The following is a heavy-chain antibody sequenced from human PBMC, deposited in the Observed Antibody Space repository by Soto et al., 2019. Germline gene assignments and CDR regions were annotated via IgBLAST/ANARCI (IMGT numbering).Heavy chain of an antibody. CDR1: GFTFSSYA. CDR3: AKDHRVVRGVISPVWWFDP. Sequence: EVQLLESGGGLVQPGGSLRLSCAASGFTFSSYAMSWFRQLPGRGWGGASAISGSGGSTSYPDSVKGGFTISRDNSKNTLYLQMNSLRAEDTAVYYCAKDHRVVRGVISPVWWFDPWGQGTLVTVSS. CDR2: ISGSGGST. V-gene: IGHV3-23*01. D-gene: IGHD3-10*01. J-gene: IGHJ5*02.